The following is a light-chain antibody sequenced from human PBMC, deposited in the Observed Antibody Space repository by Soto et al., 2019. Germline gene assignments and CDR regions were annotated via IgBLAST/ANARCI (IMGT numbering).Light chain of an antibody. CDR2: AAS. J-gene: IGKJ1*01. V-gene: IGKV1-12*01. CDR3: QQANSFPGT. Sequence: DIPMTQSPSSVSASVGDRVTITCRASQGMSSWVAWYQQKPGKAPKLLIYAASTLQSGVPSRFSGSGSGTDFTLTISSLQPEDFATYYFQQANSFPGTFGQGTQVAIK. CDR1: QGMSSW.